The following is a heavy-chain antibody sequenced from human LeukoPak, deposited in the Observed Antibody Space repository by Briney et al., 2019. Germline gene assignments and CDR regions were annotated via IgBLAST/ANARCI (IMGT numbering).Heavy chain of an antibody. CDR3: ARDRDDSSYLRCFDY. Sequence: GGSLRLSCAASGFTFSSYSRNWVRQAPGKGLEWVSSISSSSSYIYYADSVKGRFTISRDNAKNSLYLQMNSLRAEDTAVYYCARDRDDSSYLRCFDYWGQGTLVTVSS. J-gene: IGHJ4*02. CDR1: GFTFSSYS. D-gene: IGHD3-22*01. V-gene: IGHV3-21*01. CDR2: ISSSSSYI.